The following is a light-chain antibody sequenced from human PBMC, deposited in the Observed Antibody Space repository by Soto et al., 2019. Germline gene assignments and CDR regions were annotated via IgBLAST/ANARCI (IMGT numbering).Light chain of an antibody. Sequence: AIQLTQSRSSLYASVGDRVTITCRASQAIRTALGWYQQKPGKVPKLLIYAASILQSGVPSRFSGSGSGTDFTLTISSLQPEDFATYYCLLDFRYFWAFGQGTKVDIK. CDR1: QAIRTA. CDR2: AAS. J-gene: IGKJ1*01. V-gene: IGKV1-6*01. CDR3: LLDFRYFWA.